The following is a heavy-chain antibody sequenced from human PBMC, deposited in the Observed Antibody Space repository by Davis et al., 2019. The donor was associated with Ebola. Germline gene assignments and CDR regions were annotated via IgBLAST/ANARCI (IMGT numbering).Heavy chain of an antibody. CDR3: ARDRGSSCYAGAMDV. D-gene: IGHD2-15*01. Sequence: AASVKVSCRASGYTFTSYYMHWVRQAPGQGLEWMGRINPNSGVANYAQKVQGRVTMTRETSSSTAHMELRSLRSDDTAVYYCARDRGSSCYAGAMDVWGKGTTVTVSS. CDR1: GYTFTSYY. CDR2: INPNSGVA. J-gene: IGHJ6*04. V-gene: IGHV1-2*06.